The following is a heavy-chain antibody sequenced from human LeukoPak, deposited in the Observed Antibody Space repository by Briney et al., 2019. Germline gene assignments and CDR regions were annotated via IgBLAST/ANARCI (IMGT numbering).Heavy chain of an antibody. CDR1: GGSFSGYY. J-gene: IGHJ4*02. CDR3: ARGTMVRGVIWAGRYYFDY. D-gene: IGHD3-10*01. V-gene: IGHV4-59*01. CDR2: IYYSGST. Sequence: SETLSLTCAVYGGSFSGYYWSWIRQPPGKGLEWIGYIYYSGSTNYNPSLKSRVTISVDASKNQFSLKLSSVTAADTAVYYCARGTMVRGVIWAGRYYFDYWGQGTLVTVSS.